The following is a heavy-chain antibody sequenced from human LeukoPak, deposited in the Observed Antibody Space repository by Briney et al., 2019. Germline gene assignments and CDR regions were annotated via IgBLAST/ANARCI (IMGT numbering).Heavy chain of an antibody. V-gene: IGHV3-30*18. Sequence: GGSLRLSCAASGITFSSYAMHWVRQAPGKGLEWVAVISNDGSNKYYADSVKGRFTISRDNSKNTLYLQMNSLRTEDTAVYYCAKHPSTAVLPHDFWGQGTLVTVSS. CDR3: AKHPSTAVLPHDF. J-gene: IGHJ4*02. CDR1: GITFSSYA. D-gene: IGHD5-18*01. CDR2: ISNDGSNK.